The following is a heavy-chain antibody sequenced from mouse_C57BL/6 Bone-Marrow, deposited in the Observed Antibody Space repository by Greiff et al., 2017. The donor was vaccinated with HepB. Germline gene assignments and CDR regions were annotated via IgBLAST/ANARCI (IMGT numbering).Heavy chain of an antibody. D-gene: IGHD2-1*01. V-gene: IGHV1-81*01. CDR2: IYPRRGNT. J-gene: IGHJ4*01. Sequence: VQLQPSGAELARPGASVKLSCKASGYTFTSYGISWVMQRTVQCLECIGEIYPRRGNTYYNEKLKVKATLTADKSSRTAYMELRSLTSEDSAVYYCARSDYDNHYYAMDYWGQGTSVTVSS. CDR1: GYTFTSYG. CDR3: ARSDYDNHYYAMDY.